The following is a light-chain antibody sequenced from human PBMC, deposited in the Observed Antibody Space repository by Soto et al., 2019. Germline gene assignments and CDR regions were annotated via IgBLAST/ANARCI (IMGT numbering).Light chain of an antibody. V-gene: IGLV4-69*01. CDR2: LNNDGSH. CDR1: SGHSSYA. J-gene: IGLJ3*02. CDR3: QTWGTGTWG. Sequence: QLVLTQSPSASASLGASVKLTCTLSSGHSSYAIAWHQQQPEKGPRYLMKLNNDGSHSKGDGIPDRFSGSSSGAERYLTISSLQSEDEADYYCQTWGTGTWGFGGGTKLTVL.